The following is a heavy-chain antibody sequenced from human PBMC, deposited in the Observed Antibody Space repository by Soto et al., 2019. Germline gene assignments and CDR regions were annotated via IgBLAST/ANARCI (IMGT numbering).Heavy chain of an antibody. V-gene: IGHV4-28*01. CDR2: IYYSGTT. Sequence: QVQLQESGPGLVKPSDTLSLTCAVSGSSISSGNWWGWIRQPPGKGLEWIGYIYYSGTTNYNPSLKSRVTMSVDTSKNQFSLKLTSVTAVDTAVYYCARREIQGHIDYWGKGTLVTVSS. D-gene: IGHD1-26*01. CDR3: ARREIQGHIDY. J-gene: IGHJ4*02. CDR1: GSSISSGNW.